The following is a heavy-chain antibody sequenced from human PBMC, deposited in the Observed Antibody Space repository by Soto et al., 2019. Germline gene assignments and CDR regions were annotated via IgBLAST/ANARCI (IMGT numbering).Heavy chain of an antibody. CDR2: ISISSSTK. V-gene: IGHV3-48*02. CDR1: GFTFSSYI. Sequence: GGSLRLSCAASGFTFSSYIINWVRQAPGKGLEWVSYISISSSTKYYADSVKGRFTISRDNAKNSLYLQMNSLRDEDTAVYYCAKDQGDSSGYSNWFDPWGQGTLVTVSS. D-gene: IGHD3-22*01. CDR3: AKDQGDSSGYSNWFDP. J-gene: IGHJ5*02.